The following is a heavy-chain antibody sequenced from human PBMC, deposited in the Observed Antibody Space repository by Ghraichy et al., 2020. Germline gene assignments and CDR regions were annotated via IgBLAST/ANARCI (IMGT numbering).Heavy chain of an antibody. D-gene: IGHD6-6*01. J-gene: IGHJ4*02. Sequence: SETLSLTCTVSGGSISSSSYYWGWIRQPPGKGLEWIGSIYYSGSTYYNPSLKSRVTISVDTSKNQFSLKLSSVTAADTAVYYCARGSAARGDWDYWGQGTLVTVSS. CDR3: ARGSAARGDWDY. CDR2: IYYSGST. V-gene: IGHV4-39*07. CDR1: GGSISSSSYY.